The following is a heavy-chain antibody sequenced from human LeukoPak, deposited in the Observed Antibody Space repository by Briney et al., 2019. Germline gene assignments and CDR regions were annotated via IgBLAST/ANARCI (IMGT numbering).Heavy chain of an antibody. D-gene: IGHD3-22*01. J-gene: IGHJ4*02. CDR1: GFTFSSYA. CDR3: AKGGAYYYDSSGFY. V-gene: IGHV3-23*01. Sequence: PGGSLRLSCAASGFTFSSYAMSWVRQAPGKGLEWVSAISGSGGSTYYADSVKGRFTISRDTSKNTLYLQMNSLRAEDTAVYYCAKGGAYYYDSSGFYWGQGTLVTVSS. CDR2: ISGSGGST.